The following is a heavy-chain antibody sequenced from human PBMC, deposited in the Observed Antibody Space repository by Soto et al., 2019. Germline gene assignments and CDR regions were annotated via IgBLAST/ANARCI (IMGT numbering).Heavy chain of an antibody. V-gene: IGHV3-33*01. J-gene: IGHJ4*02. CDR1: GFTFSSYD. D-gene: IGHD6-13*01. Sequence: GGSLRLSCAASGFTFSSYDMHWVRQAPGKGLEWVAVIWYDGSNKYYADSVKGRFTISRDNSKNTLYLQMNSLRAEDTAVYYCARDGPGIAAAGTLPDYWGQGTLVTVSS. CDR2: IWYDGSNK. CDR3: ARDGPGIAAAGTLPDY.